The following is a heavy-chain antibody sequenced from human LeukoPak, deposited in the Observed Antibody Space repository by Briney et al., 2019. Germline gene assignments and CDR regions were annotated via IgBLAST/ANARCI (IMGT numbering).Heavy chain of an antibody. V-gene: IGHV4-39*07. CDR3: ARGEGGPNAFDI. Sequence: SETLSLTCTVSGGSISSSSYYWGWIRQPPGKGLEWIGSIYYSGSTYYNPSLKSRVTVSVDTSKNQFSLKLTSVTAADSAVYYCARGEGGPNAFDIWGQGTMVTVSS. D-gene: IGHD3-16*01. CDR2: IYYSGST. CDR1: GGSISSSSYY. J-gene: IGHJ3*02.